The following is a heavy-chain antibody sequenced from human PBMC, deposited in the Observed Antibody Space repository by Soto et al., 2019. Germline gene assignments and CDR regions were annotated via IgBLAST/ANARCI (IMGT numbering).Heavy chain of an antibody. J-gene: IGHJ6*02. Sequence: GXSXKVSCKASGGTXNSYAIGWVRQAPGQGLEWRGGIIPIFGTANYAQKFQGRVTITADKSTRTAYMELSSLRAEETAVYYCARDIRDIVVVVAATPPTYYYYYGMDVWGQGTTVTVSS. CDR3: ARDIRDIVVVVAATPPTYYYYYGMDV. CDR2: IIPIFGTA. D-gene: IGHD2-15*01. CDR1: GGTXNSYA. V-gene: IGHV1-69*06.